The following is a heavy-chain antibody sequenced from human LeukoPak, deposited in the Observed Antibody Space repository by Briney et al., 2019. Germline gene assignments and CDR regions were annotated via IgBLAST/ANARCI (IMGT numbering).Heavy chain of an antibody. CDR1: GFTFGSYA. CDR2: ISGSGGST. V-gene: IGHV3-23*01. D-gene: IGHD2/OR15-2a*01. J-gene: IGHJ3*02. CDR3: ARVSILIVPYYAFDI. Sequence: GGSLRLSCAASGFTFGSYAMSWVRQAPGKGLEWVSAISGSGGSTYYADSVKGRFTISRDNSKNTLYLQMNSLRAEDTAVYYCARVSILIVPYYAFDIWGQGTMVTVSS.